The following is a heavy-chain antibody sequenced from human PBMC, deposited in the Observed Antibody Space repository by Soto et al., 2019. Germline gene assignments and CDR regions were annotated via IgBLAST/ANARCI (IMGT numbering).Heavy chain of an antibody. CDR1: GYTFTAYY. V-gene: IGHV1-46*01. CDR3: AREVERGYSYGSLEY. J-gene: IGHJ4*02. Sequence: QVQLVQSGAEVKKPGASVKVSCKASGYTFTAYYMHWVRQAPGQGLEWMGIINPSGGSTSYAQKFQGRVTMTGDTSTSTVYMELSSLRSDDTAVYYCAREVERGYSYGSLEYWGQGTLVTVSS. CDR2: INPSGGST. D-gene: IGHD5-18*01.